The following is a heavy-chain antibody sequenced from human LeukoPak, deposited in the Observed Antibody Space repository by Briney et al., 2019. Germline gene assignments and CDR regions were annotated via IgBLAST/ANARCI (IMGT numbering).Heavy chain of an antibody. CDR1: GGSISSSSYY. CDR3: ARDSSTSQYYYYYYYMDV. V-gene: IGHV4-39*02. CDR2: IYYSGST. Sequence: SETLSLTCTASGGSISSSSYYWGWIRQPPGKGLEWIGSIYYSGSTYYNPSLKSRVTISVDTSKNQFSLKLSSVTAADTAVYYCARDSSTSQYYYYYYYMDVWGKGTTVTVSS. J-gene: IGHJ6*03. D-gene: IGHD2-2*01.